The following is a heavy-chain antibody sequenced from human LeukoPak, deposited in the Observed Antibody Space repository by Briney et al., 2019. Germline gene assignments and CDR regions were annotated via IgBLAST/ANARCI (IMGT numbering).Heavy chain of an antibody. CDR2: IYPGDSDT. Sequence: GGSLKISCKCSGYRFTHYWIGWVRQMPGKGLEWMGIIYPGDSDTSYSPSFQGQVTISADKPISTAYPQWSRLKASDTAMYYCASIAVPCGNYWGQGTLVTVSS. D-gene: IGHD6-19*01. V-gene: IGHV5-51*04. CDR3: ASIAVPCGNY. CDR1: GYRFTHYW. J-gene: IGHJ4*02.